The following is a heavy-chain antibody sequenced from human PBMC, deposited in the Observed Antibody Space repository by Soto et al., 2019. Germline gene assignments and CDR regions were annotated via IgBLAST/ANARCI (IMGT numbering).Heavy chain of an antibody. CDR1: GYTFTSYG. Sequence: ASVKVSCKASGYTFTSYGISWVRQAPGQGLEWMGWISAYNGNTNYAQKFQGRVTITADESTSTAYMELSSLRSEDTAVYYCARGGAGWYDDYWGQGTLVTVSS. J-gene: IGHJ4*02. CDR3: ARGGAGWYDDY. D-gene: IGHD6-13*01. V-gene: IGHV1-18*01. CDR2: ISAYNGNT.